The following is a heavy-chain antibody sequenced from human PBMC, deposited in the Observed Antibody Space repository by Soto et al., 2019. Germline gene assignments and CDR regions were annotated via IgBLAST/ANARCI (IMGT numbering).Heavy chain of an antibody. CDR1: GYTFTGYY. Sequence: ASVKVSCKASGYTFTGYYMHWVRQAPGQGLEWMGWINPNSGGTNYAQKFQGWVTMARDTSISTAYMELSRLRSDDTAVYYCARGRYCSSTRCYLVFDYWGQGTLVTVSS. D-gene: IGHD2-2*01. J-gene: IGHJ4*02. CDR3: ARGRYCSSTRCYLVFDY. CDR2: INPNSGGT. V-gene: IGHV1-2*04.